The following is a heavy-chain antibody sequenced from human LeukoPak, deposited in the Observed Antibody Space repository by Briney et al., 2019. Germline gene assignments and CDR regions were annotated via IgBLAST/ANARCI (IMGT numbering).Heavy chain of an antibody. V-gene: IGHV4-61*02. J-gene: IGHJ4*02. D-gene: IGHD6-6*01. Sequence: SETLSLTCTVSGGSISSGSYYWSWIRQPAGKGLEWIGRIYTSGSTNYNPSLKSRVTMSVDTSKNQFSLKLSSVTAADTAMYYCARGLFEYSSEGRFDYWGQGTLVTVSS. CDR2: IYTSGST. CDR1: GGSISSGSYY. CDR3: ARGLFEYSSEGRFDY.